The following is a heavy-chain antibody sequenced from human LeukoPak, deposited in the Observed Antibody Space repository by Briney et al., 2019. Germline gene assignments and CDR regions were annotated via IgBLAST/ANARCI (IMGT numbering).Heavy chain of an antibody. D-gene: IGHD7-27*01. CDR2: ISGSGGST. Sequence: GGSLRLSCAASGFTFSSYAMSWVRQAPGKGLEWVSGISGSGGSTYYADSRFIISRDNSENTLYLQMNSLRAEDTAVYYCAKEPNWGGGFDYWGQGTLVTVSS. V-gene: IGHV3-23*01. J-gene: IGHJ4*02. CDR3: AKEPNWGGGFDY. CDR1: GFTFSSYA.